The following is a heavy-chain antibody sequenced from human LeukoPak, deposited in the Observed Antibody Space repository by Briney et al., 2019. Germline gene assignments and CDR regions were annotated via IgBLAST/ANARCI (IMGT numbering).Heavy chain of an antibody. J-gene: IGHJ4*02. CDR2: ISYDGSNK. V-gene: IGHV3-30*18. Sequence: SGGSLRLSCAASGFTFSSYGMHWVRQAPGKGLEWVAVISYDGSNKYYADSVKGRFTISRDNSKNTLCLQMNSLRAEDTAVYYCAKDRGYYVDTGTINFWGQGTLVTVSS. CDR3: AKDRGYYVDTGTINF. CDR1: GFTFSSYG. D-gene: IGHD2-15*01.